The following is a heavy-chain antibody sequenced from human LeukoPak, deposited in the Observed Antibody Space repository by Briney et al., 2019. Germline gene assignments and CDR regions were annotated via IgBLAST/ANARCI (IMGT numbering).Heavy chain of an antibody. J-gene: IGHJ4*02. V-gene: IGHV5-51*01. CDR2: IYPGDSDT. CDR1: GYSFTSYW. D-gene: IGHD3-16*02. Sequence: GESLKISCKGSGYSFTSYWIGWVRQMPGKGLEWMGIIYPGDSDTRYSPSFQGQVTISADKSISTAYLQWSSLKASDTAMYYCARHLIDSRVQNYFDYWGQGTLVTVSS. CDR3: ARHLIDSRVQNYFDY.